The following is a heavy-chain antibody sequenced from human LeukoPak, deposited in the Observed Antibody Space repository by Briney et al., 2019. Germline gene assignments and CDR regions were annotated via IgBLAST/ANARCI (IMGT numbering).Heavy chain of an antibody. CDR1: GGSFSGYY. CDR3: ARVSTPTITIFGVVTRYYFDY. V-gene: IGHV4-34*01. Sequence: SETLSLTCAAYGGSFSGYYWSWIRQPPGKGLEWIGEINHSGSTNYNPSLKSRVTISVDTSNYQFSLKLSSVTAADTAVYYCARVSTPTITIFGVVTRYYFDYWGQGTLVTVSS. D-gene: IGHD3-3*01. CDR2: INHSGST. J-gene: IGHJ4*02.